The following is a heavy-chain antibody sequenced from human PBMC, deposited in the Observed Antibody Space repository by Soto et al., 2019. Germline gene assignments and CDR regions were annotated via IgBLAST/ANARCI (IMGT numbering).Heavy chain of an antibody. J-gene: IGHJ5*02. CDR2: ISAYNGNT. V-gene: IGHV1-18*01. CDR3: ARVDLNGITGTTYDWFDP. Sequence: GASVKVSCKASGYTFTSYGISWVRQAPGQGLEWMGWISAYNGNTNYAQKLQGRVTMTTDTSTSTAYMELRSLRSDDTAVYYCARVDLNGITGTTYDWFDPWGQGTLVTVSS. D-gene: IGHD1-20*01. CDR1: GYTFTSYG.